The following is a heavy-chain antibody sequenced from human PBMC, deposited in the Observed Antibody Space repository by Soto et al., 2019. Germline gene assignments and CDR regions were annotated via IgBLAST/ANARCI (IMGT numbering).Heavy chain of an antibody. D-gene: IGHD1-26*01. Sequence: GGSLRLSCAASGFTFSSYWMSWVRQAPGKGLEWVANIKQDGSEKYYVDSVKGRFTISRDNAKNSLYLQMNSLRAEDTAVYYCARGPGVGGPTNWYFDLWGRGTLVTVPS. V-gene: IGHV3-7*03. CDR3: ARGPGVGGPTNWYFDL. CDR1: GFTFSSYW. CDR2: IKQDGSEK. J-gene: IGHJ2*01.